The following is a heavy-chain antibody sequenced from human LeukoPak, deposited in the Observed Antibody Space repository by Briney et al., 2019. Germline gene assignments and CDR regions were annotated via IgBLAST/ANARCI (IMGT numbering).Heavy chain of an antibody. Sequence: PSETLSLTCAVYGGSFSGYYWSWIRQPPGKGLEWIGEINRSGSTNYNPSLKSRVTISVDTSKNQFSLKLSSVTAADTAVYYCARVQLWLQGFDYWGQGTLVTVSS. CDR3: ARVQLWLQGFDY. CDR2: INRSGST. D-gene: IGHD5-18*01. CDR1: GGSFSGYY. V-gene: IGHV4-34*01. J-gene: IGHJ4*02.